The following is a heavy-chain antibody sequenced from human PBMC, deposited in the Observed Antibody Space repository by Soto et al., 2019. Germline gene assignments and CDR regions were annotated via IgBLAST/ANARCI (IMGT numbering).Heavy chain of an antibody. CDR1: GDSVSSNSAA. J-gene: IGHJ6*02. CDR3: ARLYGSGRIYYYYGMDV. V-gene: IGHV6-1*01. D-gene: IGHD3-10*01. CDR2: TYYRSKWYN. Sequence: SQTLSLTCAISGDSVSSNSAAWNWIRQSPSRGLEWLGRTYYRSKWYNDYAVSVKSRITINPDTSKNQFSLQLNSVTPEDTAVYYCARLYGSGRIYYYYGMDVWGQGTTVTVSS.